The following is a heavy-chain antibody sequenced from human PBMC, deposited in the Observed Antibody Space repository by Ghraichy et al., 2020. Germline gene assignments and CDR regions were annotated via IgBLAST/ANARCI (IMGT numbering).Heavy chain of an antibody. CDR1: GFTFSSYA. CDR2: ISGSGGST. J-gene: IGHJ6*02. Sequence: GGSLRLSCAASGFTFSSYAMSWVRQAPGKGLEWVSAISGSGGSTYYADSVKGRFTISRDNSKNTLYLQMNSVRAEDTAVYYCAKPGSGYYYESRASVYYGMDVWGQGTTVTVSS. D-gene: IGHD3-22*01. V-gene: IGHV3-23*01. CDR3: AKPGSGYYYESRASVYYGMDV.